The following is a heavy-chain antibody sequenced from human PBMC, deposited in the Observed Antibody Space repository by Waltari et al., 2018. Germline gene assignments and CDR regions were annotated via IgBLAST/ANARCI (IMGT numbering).Heavy chain of an antibody. CDR2: ISYSRST. CDR1: GGSISSESYY. D-gene: IGHD3-9*01. Sequence: QLQLQESGPGLVKPSETLSLTCTVSGGSISSESYYWGWIRQPPGKGLECIVIISYSRSTYYNPSLKSRVTISVDTSKTQFSLKLSSVTAADPAVYYCASLSYQIVTGYGWFDPWGLGTLVAVSS. J-gene: IGHJ5*02. CDR3: ASLSYQIVTGYGWFDP. V-gene: IGHV4-39*01.